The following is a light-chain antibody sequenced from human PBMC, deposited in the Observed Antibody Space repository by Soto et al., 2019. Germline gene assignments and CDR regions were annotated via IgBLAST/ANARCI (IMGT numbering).Light chain of an antibody. CDR3: CSYAGTYPLV. V-gene: IGLV2-11*01. J-gene: IGLJ3*02. CDR2: DVT. Sequence: QSVLTQPRSVSGSPGQSVTISCTGTSSDVGGCNCVSWYQQHPGKAPKLMIYDVTKRPSGVPDRFSGSKSGNTASLTISGLQAGDDADYYCCSYAGTYPLVFGGGTKVTV. CDR1: SSDVGGCNC.